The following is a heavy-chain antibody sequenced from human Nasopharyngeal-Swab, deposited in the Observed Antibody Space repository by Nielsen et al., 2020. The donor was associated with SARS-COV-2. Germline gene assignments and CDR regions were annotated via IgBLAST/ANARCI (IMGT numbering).Heavy chain of an antibody. CDR3: ARREAVAGTYYYYMDV. J-gene: IGHJ6*03. CDR2: IHYGGSI. D-gene: IGHD6-19*01. V-gene: IGHV4-59*08. Sequence: SETLSLTCTVSGGSISGYYWSWVRRPPGKGLAWIGDIHYGGSIKNKSSLNGRLTMSLDMSRNQFSLRLNSVTAADTAVYYCARREAVAGTYYYYMDVWGKGTTVTVSS. CDR1: GGSISGYY.